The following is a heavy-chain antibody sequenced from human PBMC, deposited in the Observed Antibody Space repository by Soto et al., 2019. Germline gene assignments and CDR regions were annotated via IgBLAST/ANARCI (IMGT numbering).Heavy chain of an antibody. CDR3: ARVSRGDDYYYGMDV. CDR2: ISAYNGNT. Sequence: VKVSCKASGYTFTSYGISWVRQAPGQGLEWMGWISAYNGNTNYAQKLQGRVTMTTDTSTSTAYMELRSLRSDDTAVYYCARVSRGDDYYYGMDVWGQGTTVTVSS. D-gene: IGHD3-10*01. CDR1: GYTFTSYG. V-gene: IGHV1-18*01. J-gene: IGHJ6*02.